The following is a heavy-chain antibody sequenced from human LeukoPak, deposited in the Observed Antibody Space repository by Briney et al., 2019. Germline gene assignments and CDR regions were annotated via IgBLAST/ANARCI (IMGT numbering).Heavy chain of an antibody. Sequence: GGSLRLXCAASGFTFSSYAMSWGRQAPGKGLEWVSAISGSGATTYYADSVKGRFTISRDNSMNTLYLQMISLRAEDTAVYYCAKVSKALLTARGYFDYWGQGTLVTVSS. CDR2: ISGSGATT. CDR1: GFTFSSYA. CDR3: AKVSKALLTARGYFDY. D-gene: IGHD2-21*02. J-gene: IGHJ4*02. V-gene: IGHV3-23*01.